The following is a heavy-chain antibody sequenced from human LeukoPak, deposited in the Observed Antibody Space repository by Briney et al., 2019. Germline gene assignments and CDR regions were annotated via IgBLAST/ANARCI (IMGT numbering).Heavy chain of an antibody. J-gene: IGHJ5*02. V-gene: IGHV4-61*01. CDR2: IYYSGST. CDR3: AGWYYYGSGKNWFDP. D-gene: IGHD3-10*01. Sequence: SQTLSLTCAVSGGSISSGSYYWSWIRQPPGKGQEWIGFIYYSGSTNYNPSLKSRVTISVDTSKNQFSLKLSSVTAADTAVYYCAGWYYYGSGKNWFDPWGQGTLVTVSS. CDR1: GGSISSGSYY.